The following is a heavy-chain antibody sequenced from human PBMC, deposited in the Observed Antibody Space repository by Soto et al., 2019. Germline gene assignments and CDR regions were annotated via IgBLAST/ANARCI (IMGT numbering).Heavy chain of an antibody. V-gene: IGHV4-4*07. CDR1: VGSISSYY. Sequence: ETLSLTCTVSVGSISSYYWSWIRQPAGKGLEWIGRIYTSGSTNYNPSLKSRVTMSVDTSKNQFSLKLSSVTAADTAVYYCARAVYDYVWGSDNFLYYFDYWGQGTLVTVSS. CDR2: IYTSGST. J-gene: IGHJ4*02. CDR3: ARAVYDYVWGSDNFLYYFDY. D-gene: IGHD3-16*01.